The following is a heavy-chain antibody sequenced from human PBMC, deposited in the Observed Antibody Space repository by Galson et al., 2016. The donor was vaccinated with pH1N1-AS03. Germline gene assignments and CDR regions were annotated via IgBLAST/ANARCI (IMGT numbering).Heavy chain of an antibody. V-gene: IGHV3-48*03. CDR1: GFIFSSYE. Sequence: SLRLSCAASGFIFSSYEMNWVRQAPGKGLEWVSYISSSGNTIYYADSVKGRFTISRDNAQNSLYLQMNSLRAEDTAVYYCARALSEQYYDILTGNDPWGQGTLVTVSS. CDR2: ISSSGNTI. J-gene: IGHJ5*02. CDR3: ARALSEQYYDILTGNDP. D-gene: IGHD3-9*01.